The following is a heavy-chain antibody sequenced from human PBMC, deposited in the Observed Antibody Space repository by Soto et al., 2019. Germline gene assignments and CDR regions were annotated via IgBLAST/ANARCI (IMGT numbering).Heavy chain of an antibody. CDR1: GFTFSSYA. D-gene: IGHD2-15*01. CDR3: ARDLGDIVVVVAAGFDY. V-gene: IGHV3-30-3*01. J-gene: IGHJ4*02. Sequence: QVQLVESGGGVVQPGRSLRLSCAASGFTFSSYAMHWVRQAPGKGLEWVAVISYDGSNKYYADSVKGRFTISRDNSKNTLYLQMNSQRAEDTDVYYCARDLGDIVVVVAAGFDYWGQGTLVTVSS. CDR2: ISYDGSNK.